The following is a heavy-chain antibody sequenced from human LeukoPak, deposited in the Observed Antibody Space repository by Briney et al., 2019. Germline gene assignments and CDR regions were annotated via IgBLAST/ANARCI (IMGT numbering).Heavy chain of an antibody. CDR2: IYSGGIT. V-gene: IGHV3-66*01. CDR1: GSTVNSNY. J-gene: IGHJ4*02. Sequence: GGSLRLTCEVSGSTVNSNYMSWVRQVPGKGLEWVSLIYSGGITYYADSVKGRFTISRDSSKNTVDLQMNSLRVEDTAVYYCARDRYSSGLYDFWGQGTRVTVSS. D-gene: IGHD3-22*01. CDR3: ARDRYSSGLYDF.